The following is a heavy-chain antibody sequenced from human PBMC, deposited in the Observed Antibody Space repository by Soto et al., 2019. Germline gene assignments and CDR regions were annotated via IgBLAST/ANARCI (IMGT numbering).Heavy chain of an antibody. CDR2: IKPDGSET. D-gene: IGHD2-21*02. V-gene: IGHV3-7*03. Sequence: PGGSLGLSCTASGLTFSGPWMTWVRQTPGEGLQWVAAIKPDGSETFYVDSVKGRFTISRDNARNSLFLQMDSLRAEDTAVYYCTSRPSGMTYHAVFDFWGQGTLVTV. J-gene: IGHJ4*02. CDR1: GLTFSGPW. CDR3: TSRPSGMTYHAVFDF.